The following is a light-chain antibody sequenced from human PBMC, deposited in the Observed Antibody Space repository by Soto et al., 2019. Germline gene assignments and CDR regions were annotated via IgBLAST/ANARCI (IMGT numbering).Light chain of an antibody. Sequence: QSVLTQPPSVSGALGQRVTISCTGSSSNIGAGYDVHWYQQLPGTAPKFLIYTYSNRPSGVPVRFSGSKSGTSASLAITGLQAEDEADYYCQSYDSTLSGWVFGGGTKLTVL. J-gene: IGLJ3*02. V-gene: IGLV1-40*01. CDR3: QSYDSTLSGWV. CDR2: TYS. CDR1: SSNIGAGYD.